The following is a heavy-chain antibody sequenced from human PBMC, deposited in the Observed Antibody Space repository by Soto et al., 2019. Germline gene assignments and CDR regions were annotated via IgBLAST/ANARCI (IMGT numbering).Heavy chain of an antibody. J-gene: IGHJ4*02. V-gene: IGHV3-11*06. CDR2: ISSSSSST. D-gene: IGHD3-22*01. CDR3: ASSYYYDSSVYYYPFDY. Sequence: PGGSLRLSCAASGFIFRDLYMSWIRKVPGKGLEWLSKISSSSSSTDYADSVKGRFTISRDNAKNSLYLQMSSLRDEDTAVYYCASSYYYDSSVYYYPFDYWGQGTLVTVSS. CDR1: GFIFRDLY.